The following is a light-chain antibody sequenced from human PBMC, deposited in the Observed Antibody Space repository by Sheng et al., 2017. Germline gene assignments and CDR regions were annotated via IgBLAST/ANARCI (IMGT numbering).Light chain of an antibody. J-gene: IGKJ1*01. CDR3: QQYQVLGT. CDR1: QSVSSW. Sequence: EIQMTQSPSTLSASVGDRVSITCRASQSVSSWLAWYQQKPGRAPKLLIYQASNLESGVPSRFSATGSGTEFTLTISSLQPEDSATYYCQQYQVLGTFGQGTKVEIK. V-gene: IGKV1-5*03. CDR2: QAS.